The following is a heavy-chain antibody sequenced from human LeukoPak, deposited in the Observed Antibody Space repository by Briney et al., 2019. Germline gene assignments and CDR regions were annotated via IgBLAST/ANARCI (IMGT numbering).Heavy chain of an antibody. J-gene: IGHJ3*02. D-gene: IGHD2-15*01. CDR3: ARDPRYCSGGTCYHESFDI. CDR2: ISSSGSTI. V-gene: IGHV3-48*03. CDR1: GFTFSSYE. Sequence: PGGSLRLSCAASGFTFSSYEMNWVRQAPGKGLEWVSYISSSGSTIYYADSVKGRFTISRDNAKNPLYLQANSLRAEDTAVYYCARDPRYCSGGTCYHESFDIWGQGTMVTVSS.